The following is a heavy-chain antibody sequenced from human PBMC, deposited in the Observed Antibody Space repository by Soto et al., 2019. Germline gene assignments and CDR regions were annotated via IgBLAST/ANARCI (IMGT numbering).Heavy chain of an antibody. V-gene: IGHV4-34*01. D-gene: IGHD6-13*01. CDR1: GGSFSGYY. CDR2: INHSGST. Sequence: SETLSLTCAVYGGSFSGYYWSWIRQPPGKGLEWIGEINHSGSTNYNPSLKSRVTISVDTSKTQFSLKLSSVTAADTAVYYCARAPYSSSWYYFYYWGQGTLVTVSS. CDR3: ARAPYSSSWYYFYY. J-gene: IGHJ4*02.